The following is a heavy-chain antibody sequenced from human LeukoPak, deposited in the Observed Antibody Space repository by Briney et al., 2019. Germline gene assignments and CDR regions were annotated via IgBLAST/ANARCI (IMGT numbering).Heavy chain of an antibody. CDR2: INHSGST. V-gene: IGHV4-39*07. J-gene: IGHJ5*02. Sequence: SETLSLTRTVSGGSISTSSYYWSWIRQPPGKGLEWIGEINHSGSTNYNPSLKSRVTISVDTSKNQFSLKLSSVTAADTAVYYCAREVPAGECSSTSCYSRLGWFDPWGQGTLVTVSS. D-gene: IGHD2-2*01. CDR3: AREVPAGECSSTSCYSRLGWFDP. CDR1: GGSISTSSYY.